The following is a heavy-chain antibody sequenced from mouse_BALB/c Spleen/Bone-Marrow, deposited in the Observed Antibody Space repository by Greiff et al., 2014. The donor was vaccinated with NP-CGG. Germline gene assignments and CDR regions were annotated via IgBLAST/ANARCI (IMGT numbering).Heavy chain of an antibody. CDR1: GFTFTDYY. V-gene: IGHV7-3*02. CDR3: ATGWFAY. Sequence: EVKLVESGGGLVQPGGSLRLSCATSGFTFTDYYMSWVRQPPGKALEWLGFIRNKANGYTTEYSASAKGRFTISRGNSQSILYLQMNTLRAEDSATYYRATGWFAYWGQGTLVTVSA. CDR2: IRNKANGYTT. J-gene: IGHJ3*01.